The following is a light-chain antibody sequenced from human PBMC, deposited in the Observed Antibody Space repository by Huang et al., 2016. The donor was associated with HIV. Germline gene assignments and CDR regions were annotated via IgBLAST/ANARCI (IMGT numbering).Light chain of an antibody. CDR3: QQYNNWPLT. CDR1: QSVSST. J-gene: IGKJ3*01. Sequence: EIVMTQSPATLSVSPGERATLSCRASQSVSSTLAWYQQKPGQAPRLLIYGASTRATGIPARFSGSGSGTEFTLTISSLQSEDFAVYYCQQYNNWPLTFGPGTKVDI. CDR2: GAS. V-gene: IGKV3-15*01.